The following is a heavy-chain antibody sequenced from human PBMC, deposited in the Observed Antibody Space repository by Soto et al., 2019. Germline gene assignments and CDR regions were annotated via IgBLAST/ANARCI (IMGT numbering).Heavy chain of an antibody. D-gene: IGHD4-17*01. CDR1: GFTFSSYW. Sequence: EVQLVESGGGLVQPGGSLRLSCAASGFTFSSYWMSWVRQAPGKGLEWVANIKQDGSEKYYVDSVKGRFTISRDNAKNSLYLQMNSLRAEDTAVYYCARLNYGDYKYYFDYWGQGTLVTVSS. CDR3: ARLNYGDYKYYFDY. J-gene: IGHJ4*02. V-gene: IGHV3-7*01. CDR2: IKQDGSEK.